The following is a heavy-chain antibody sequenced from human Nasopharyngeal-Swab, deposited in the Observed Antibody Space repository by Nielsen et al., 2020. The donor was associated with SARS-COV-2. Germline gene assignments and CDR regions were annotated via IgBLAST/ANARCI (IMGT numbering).Heavy chain of an antibody. V-gene: IGHV1-18*01. Sequence: ASVKVSCKASGYTFTSYGISWVRQAPGQGLEWMGWISAYNGNTNYAQKLQGRVTMTTDTSTSTAYMELRSLRSDDTAVYYCALAILSSSWYGAGDYWGQGTLVTASS. CDR1: GYTFTSYG. CDR3: ALAILSSSWYGAGDY. D-gene: IGHD6-13*01. J-gene: IGHJ4*02. CDR2: ISAYNGNT.